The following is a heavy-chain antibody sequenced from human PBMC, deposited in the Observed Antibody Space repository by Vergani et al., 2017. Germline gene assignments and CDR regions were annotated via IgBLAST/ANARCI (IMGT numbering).Heavy chain of an antibody. Sequence: EVQLVESGGGLVKPGGSLRLSCAASGFTFSSYSMNWVRQAPGKGLEWVSSISSSSSYIYYADSVKGRFTISRDNAKNSLYLQMNSLRAEDTAVYYCAGEGAFCSXTSCSLDYYYYMDVWGKGTTVTVSS. V-gene: IGHV3-21*01. CDR3: AGEGAFCSXTSCSLDYYYYMDV. CDR1: GFTFSSYS. D-gene: IGHD2-2*01. J-gene: IGHJ6*03. CDR2: ISSSSSYI.